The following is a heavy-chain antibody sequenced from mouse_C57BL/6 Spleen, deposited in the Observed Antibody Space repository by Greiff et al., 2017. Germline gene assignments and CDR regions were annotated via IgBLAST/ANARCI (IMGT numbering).Heavy chain of an antibody. Sequence: VQLKESVAELVRPGASVKLSCTASGFNIKNTYMHWVKQRPDQGLEWIGRIDPANGNPKYAPKFQGKAPITADTSSNTAYLQLSSLTSEDTAIYYGARSGYYGSIYFDYWGQGTTLTVSS. D-gene: IGHD1-1*01. J-gene: IGHJ2*01. CDR1: GFNIKNTY. CDR3: ARSGYYGSIYFDY. CDR2: IDPANGNP. V-gene: IGHV14-3*01.